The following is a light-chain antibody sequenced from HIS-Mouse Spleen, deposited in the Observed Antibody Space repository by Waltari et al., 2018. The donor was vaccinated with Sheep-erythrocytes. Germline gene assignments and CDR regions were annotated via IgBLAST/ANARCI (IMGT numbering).Light chain of an antibody. CDR3: CSYAGSYNHV. Sequence: QSALTQPRSVSGSPGQSVTISCTGTSSDVGGYNYVSWYQQHPGKAPQLMIYDVSKRPSGVPDPFSGSKSGNPASLTISGLQAEDEADYYCCSYAGSYNHVFATGTKVTVL. V-gene: IGLV2-11*01. J-gene: IGLJ1*01. CDR1: SSDVGGYNY. CDR2: DVS.